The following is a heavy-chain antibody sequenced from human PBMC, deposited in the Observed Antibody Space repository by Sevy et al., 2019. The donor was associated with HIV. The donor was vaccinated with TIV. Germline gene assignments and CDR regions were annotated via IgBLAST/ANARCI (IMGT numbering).Heavy chain of an antibody. D-gene: IGHD4-17*01. J-gene: IGHJ4*02. V-gene: IGHV3-33*08. CDR1: GIIFTSSG. Sequence: GGSLRLSCVVSGIIFTSSGMHWVRQAPGKGLEWVAVIWFDGSNTYYADSVKGRFTISRDIAKNTLHLQMNSLRVEDTAVYYCARDLEFYDYGDYGPAFMPDYWGQGTLVTVSS. CDR2: IWFDGSNT. CDR3: ARDLEFYDYGDYGPAFMPDY.